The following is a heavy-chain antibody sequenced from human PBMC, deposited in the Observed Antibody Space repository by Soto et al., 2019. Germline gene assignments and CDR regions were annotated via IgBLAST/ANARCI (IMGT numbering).Heavy chain of an antibody. J-gene: IGHJ3*02. CDR1: GGSVSSGSYY. V-gene: IGHV4-61*01. D-gene: IGHD2-21*02. CDR2: IYYSGST. Sequence: PSEILSLTCTVSGGSVSSGSYYWSWIRQPPGKGLEWIGYIYYSGSTNYNPSLKSQVTISVDTSKNQFSLKLSSVTAADTAVYYCARDVVTSRGLDIWGQGTMVNVSS. CDR3: ARDVVTSRGLDI.